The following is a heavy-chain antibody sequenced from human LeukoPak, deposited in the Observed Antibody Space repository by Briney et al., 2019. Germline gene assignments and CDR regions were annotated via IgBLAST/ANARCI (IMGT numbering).Heavy chain of an antibody. CDR2: IRYDGSNK. CDR1: GLTFSSYG. Sequence: GGSLRLSCAASGLTFSSYGMHWVRQAPGKGLEWVAFIRYDGSNKYYADSVKGRFTISRDNSKNTLYLQMNSLRAEDTAVYYCAKEDIVVVVAAEPFDYWGQGTLVTVSS. D-gene: IGHD2-15*01. CDR3: AKEDIVVVVAAEPFDY. J-gene: IGHJ4*02. V-gene: IGHV3-30*02.